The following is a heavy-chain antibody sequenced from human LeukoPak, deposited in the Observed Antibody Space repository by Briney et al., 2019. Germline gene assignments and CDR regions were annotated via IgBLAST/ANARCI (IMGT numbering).Heavy chain of an antibody. V-gene: IGHV2-5*02. J-gene: IGHJ3*02. CDR3: AHGDCSGGSCYFAFDI. CDR2: IYWDDDK. CDR1: GFSLSTSGVG. D-gene: IGHD2-15*01. Sequence: SGPTLVKPTQTLTLTCTFSGFSLSTSGVGVGWIRQPPGKALEWLALIYWDDDKRYSPSLKSRLTITKDTSKNQMVLTMTNMDPVDTATYYCAHGDCSGGSCYFAFDIWGQGTMVTDSS.